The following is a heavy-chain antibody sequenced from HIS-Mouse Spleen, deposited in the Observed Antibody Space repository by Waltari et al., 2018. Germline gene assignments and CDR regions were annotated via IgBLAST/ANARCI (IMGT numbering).Heavy chain of an antibody. CDR3: ARVGLGIAFDI. V-gene: IGHV1-2*02. J-gene: IGHJ3*02. D-gene: IGHD7-27*01. Sequence: QVQLVQSVAEVKKPGASVKVSCKASGYTFTGYYMHWVRPAPGQGLGWRGWINPHSGGTNYAQKFQGRVTMTRETSISTAYMELSRLRSDDTAVYYCARVGLGIAFDIWGQGTMVTVSS. CDR2: INPHSGGT. CDR1: GYTFTGYY.